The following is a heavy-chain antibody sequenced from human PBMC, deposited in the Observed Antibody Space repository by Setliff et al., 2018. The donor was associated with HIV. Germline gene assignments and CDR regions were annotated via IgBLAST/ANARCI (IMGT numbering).Heavy chain of an antibody. J-gene: IGHJ4*02. Sequence: PSETLSLTCNVSSGSITTYYWGWVRQPPGKGLEWIATIYHRRSTYYNPSLKTRVTLSVDTSKNQFSLRLSSVTAADTAVYYCARLSPQYSGYDSGAFGYWGQGTLVTVSS. CDR1: SGSITTYY. CDR2: IYHRRST. V-gene: IGHV4-39*01. CDR3: ARLSPQYSGYDSGAFGY. D-gene: IGHD5-12*01.